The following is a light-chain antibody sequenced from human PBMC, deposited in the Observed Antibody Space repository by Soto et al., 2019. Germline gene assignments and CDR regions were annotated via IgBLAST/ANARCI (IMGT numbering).Light chain of an antibody. J-gene: IGKJ1*01. CDR3: QQYQNLWT. Sequence: FVATQSAATLSVSPCDTASLSCRAGQTIYSNVAWYQQRPGQAPRLIIYRASSRATGVPARFSGSGSGTEFTLTISSLQSEDFALYYCQQYQNLWTVGQGTKVDIK. V-gene: IGKV3-15*01. CDR2: RAS. CDR1: QTIYSN.